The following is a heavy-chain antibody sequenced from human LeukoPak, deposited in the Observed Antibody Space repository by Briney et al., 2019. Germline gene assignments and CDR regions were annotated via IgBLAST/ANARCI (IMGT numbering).Heavy chain of an antibody. CDR3: ARGSTVTADAFDI. J-gene: IGHJ3*02. CDR2: IYYSGST. CDR1: GGSISSYY. Sequence: SETLSLTCTVSGGSISSYYWSWIRQPPGKGLEWIGYIYYSGSTNYNPSLKSRVTISVDTSKNQFSLKLSSVTAVDTAVYYCARGSTVTADAFDIWGQGTMVTVSS. D-gene: IGHD2-21*02. V-gene: IGHV4-59*08.